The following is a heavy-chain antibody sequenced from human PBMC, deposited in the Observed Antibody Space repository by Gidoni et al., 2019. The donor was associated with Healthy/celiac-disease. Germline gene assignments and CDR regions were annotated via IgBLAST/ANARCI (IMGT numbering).Heavy chain of an antibody. Sequence: EVQLSQSGPEVKKPGESLKISCKGSGYRFTSCWIGWVRQMPGKGLEWMGIIYPGDSDTRYSPSFQGQVTISADKSISTAYLQWGSLKASDTAMYYCARQDLYSSSSFYGYWGQGTLVTVSS. CDR2: IYPGDSDT. J-gene: IGHJ4*02. D-gene: IGHD6-6*01. V-gene: IGHV5-51*01. CDR1: GYRFTSCW. CDR3: ARQDLYSSSSFYGY.